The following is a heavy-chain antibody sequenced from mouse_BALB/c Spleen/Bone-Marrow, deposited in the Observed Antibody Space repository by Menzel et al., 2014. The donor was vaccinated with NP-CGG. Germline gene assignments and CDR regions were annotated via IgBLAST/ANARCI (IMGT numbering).Heavy chain of an antibody. D-gene: IGHD1-2*01. CDR1: GFTFSSYG. J-gene: IGHJ3*01. Sequence: EVQLVESGGGLVQPGGSLKLSCAASGFTFSSYGMSWVRQTPDKRLELVANINSDGGSTYYSDSVKGRFTISRDDAKNTLNLQMSSLKSEDTAMYYCSRGVDHYSWFAYWGQGTLVTVSA. CDR2: INSDGGST. CDR3: SRGVDHYSWFAY. V-gene: IGHV5-6-3*01.